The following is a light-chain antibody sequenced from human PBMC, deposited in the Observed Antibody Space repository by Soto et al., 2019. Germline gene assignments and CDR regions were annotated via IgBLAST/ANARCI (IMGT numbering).Light chain of an antibody. CDR1: QSISVW. CDR2: KAS. V-gene: IGKV1-5*03. Sequence: DIQMTQSPSTLSASVGDRVTITCRASQSISVWLAWYQQKPGTAPKLLIYKASSLESGVPSRFSGSGSGTEFTLTISSLQPDDSANYYCQQYNSSPYTFGQGTKLEIK. J-gene: IGKJ2*01. CDR3: QQYNSSPYT.